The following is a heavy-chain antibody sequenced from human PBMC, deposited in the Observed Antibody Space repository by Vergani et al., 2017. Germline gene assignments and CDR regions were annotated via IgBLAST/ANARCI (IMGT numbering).Heavy chain of an antibody. V-gene: IGHV1-2*02. Sequence: QVQLVQSGAEVKKPGASVKVSCKASGYTFTGYYMHWVRQAPGQGLEWMGWINPNSGGTNYAQKFQGRVTMSRYTSISTAYMELSRLRSDDTAVYYCAREPKSEVRYNYGMDVCSEATSVTVYS. CDR3: AREPKSEVRYNYGMDV. CDR1: GYTFTGYY. CDR2: INPNSGGT. D-gene: IGHD2-21*01. J-gene: IGHJ6*04.